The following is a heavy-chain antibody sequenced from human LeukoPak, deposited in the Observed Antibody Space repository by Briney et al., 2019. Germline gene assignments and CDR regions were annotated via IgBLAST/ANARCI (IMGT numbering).Heavy chain of an antibody. CDR3: GKEGERHFDLQY. J-gene: IGHJ4*02. Sequence: GALRLSCAASGFTFSNYGMHWVRQAPGKGLEWVAGISFDGNNKNYADSVKGRFTISRDNSKNTLHLQMNSLRAEDTAVYFCGKEGERHFDLQYWGQGTPVTVSS. V-gene: IGHV3-30*18. CDR1: GFTFSNYG. CDR2: ISFDGNNK. D-gene: IGHD5-24*01.